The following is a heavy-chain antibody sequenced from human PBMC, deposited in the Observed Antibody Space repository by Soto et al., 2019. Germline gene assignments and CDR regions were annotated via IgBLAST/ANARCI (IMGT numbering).Heavy chain of an antibody. J-gene: IGHJ4*02. V-gene: IGHV4-4*02. D-gene: IGHD6-13*01. CDR2: IYHSGST. CDR3: ALCSSSCPHGGGDY. CDR1: GGSISSSNW. Sequence: QVQLQESGPGLVKPSGTLSLTCAVSGGSISSSNWWSWVRQPPGKGLEWIGEIYHSGSTNYNPSLKSRVTIAQDKSKNHFSLKLSAVTAADTAVYYCALCSSSCPHGGGDYWGPGTLVTVSS.